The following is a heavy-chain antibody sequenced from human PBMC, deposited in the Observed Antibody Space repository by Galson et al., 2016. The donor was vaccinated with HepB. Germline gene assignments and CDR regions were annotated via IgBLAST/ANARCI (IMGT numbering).Heavy chain of an antibody. V-gene: IGHV3-23*05. CDR3: ARNALAAAGTFDY. CDR1: RFTFSNYH. D-gene: IGHD6-13*01. Sequence: LRHSRAASRFTFSNYHMSWVGQAPAEGLAWVSSLSNSDISTYYARSVKGRFTISRDNSKNTLILQVNSLRAEDTALYYCARNALAAAGTFDYWGQGTLVTVSS. CDR2: LSNSDIST. J-gene: IGHJ4*02.